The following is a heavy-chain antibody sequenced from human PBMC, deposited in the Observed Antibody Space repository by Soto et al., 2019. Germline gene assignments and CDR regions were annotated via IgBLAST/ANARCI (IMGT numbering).Heavy chain of an antibody. J-gene: IGHJ4*02. Sequence: VSCKASGGTFSSYAISWVRQAPGQGLEWMGGIIPIFGSANYAQKFQGRVTITADESTSTAYMELSSLRSEDTAVYYCARAMDTAMVNDYWGQGTLVTVSS. D-gene: IGHD5-18*01. V-gene: IGHV1-69*01. CDR2: IIPIFGSA. CDR1: GGTFSSYA. CDR3: ARAMDTAMVNDY.